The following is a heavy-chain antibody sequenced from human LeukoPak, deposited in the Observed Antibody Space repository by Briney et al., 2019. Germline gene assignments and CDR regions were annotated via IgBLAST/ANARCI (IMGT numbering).Heavy chain of an antibody. D-gene: IGHD5-12*01. CDR1: GFTFSSYS. CDR2: ISSSSSYI. CDR3: ARDGDGYDDAFDI. Sequence: GGSLRLSCAASGFTFSSYSMNWVRQAPGKGLGWVSSISSSSSYIYYADSVKGRFTISRDNAKNSLYLQMNSLRAEDTAVYYCARDGDGYDDAFDIWGQGTMVTVSS. V-gene: IGHV3-21*01. J-gene: IGHJ3*02.